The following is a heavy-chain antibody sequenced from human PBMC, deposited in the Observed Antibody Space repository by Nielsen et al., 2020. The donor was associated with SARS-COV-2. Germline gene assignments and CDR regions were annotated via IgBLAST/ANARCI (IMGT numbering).Heavy chain of an antibody. V-gene: IGHV1-2*06. CDR1: GYTFTDYY. Sequence: ASVKVSCKASGYTFTDYYIHWVRQAPGQGLEWMGRINPYSGGTNYAQKFQGRVTMTRDTSISTAYMELSRLRSDDTAVYYCARSYSSGWYWFDPWGQGTLVTVSS. J-gene: IGHJ5*02. D-gene: IGHD6-19*01. CDR2: INPYSGGT. CDR3: ARSYSSGWYWFDP.